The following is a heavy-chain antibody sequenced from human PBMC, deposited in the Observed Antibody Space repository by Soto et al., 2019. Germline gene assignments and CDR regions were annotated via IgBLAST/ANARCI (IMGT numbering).Heavy chain of an antibody. J-gene: IGHJ4*02. D-gene: IGHD3-22*01. CDR1: GGSISSSTYY. V-gene: IGHV4-39*01. CDR2: IYYGGRP. Sequence: QLQLQESGPGLVKPSETLSLPCTVSGGSISSSTYYWGWIRQPPGQVLEWIGTIYYGGRPYYNPSVKSPVTFSVATSKTRFSMQPSSVSAADTAVYCWAIQSGSGYYAVAYWGQGTLVTVSS. CDR3: AIQSGSGYYAVAY.